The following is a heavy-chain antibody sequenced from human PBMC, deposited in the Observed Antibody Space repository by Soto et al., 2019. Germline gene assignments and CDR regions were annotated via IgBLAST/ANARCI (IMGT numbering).Heavy chain of an antibody. CDR2: IRSFDYRT. Sequence: LRLSCTASGFAFSQYGMSWVRQAPGKGLEWVSSIRSFDYRTNYADSVKGRFTISRDNSKSTLSLQMNSLRAEDAAVYYCAKDVESGWYEAFDYWGPGTLVTVSS. V-gene: IGHV3-23*01. J-gene: IGHJ4*02. D-gene: IGHD6-19*01. CDR3: AKDVESGWYEAFDY. CDR1: GFAFSQYG.